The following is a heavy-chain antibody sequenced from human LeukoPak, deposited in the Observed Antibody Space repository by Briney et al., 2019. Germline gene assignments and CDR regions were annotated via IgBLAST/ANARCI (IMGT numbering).Heavy chain of an antibody. Sequence: GGSLRLSCAASGFTFSSYEMNWVRQAPGKGLEWVSYISSSGSTIYYADSVKGRFTVSRDNAKNSLYLQMNSLRAEDTAVYYCARVERGSFYYYYYYMDVWGKGTTVTISS. CDR1: GFTFSSYE. CDR3: ARVERGSFYYYYYYMDV. CDR2: ISSSGSTI. J-gene: IGHJ6*03. D-gene: IGHD5-12*01. V-gene: IGHV3-48*03.